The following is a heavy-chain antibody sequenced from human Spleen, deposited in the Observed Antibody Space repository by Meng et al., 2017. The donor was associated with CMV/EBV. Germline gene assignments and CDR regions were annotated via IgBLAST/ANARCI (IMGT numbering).Heavy chain of an antibody. J-gene: IGHJ6*02. Sequence: SVKVSCKASGGTFSSYAISWVRQAPGQGLEWMGGIIPILGIANYAQKFQGRVTITADKSTSTAYMELSSLRSEDTAVYYCATEMRAREKALLHNGMDVWGQGTAVTVSS. CDR2: IIPILGIA. CDR1: GGTFSSYA. D-gene: IGHD2-15*01. CDR3: ATEMRAREKALLHNGMDV. V-gene: IGHV1-69*10.